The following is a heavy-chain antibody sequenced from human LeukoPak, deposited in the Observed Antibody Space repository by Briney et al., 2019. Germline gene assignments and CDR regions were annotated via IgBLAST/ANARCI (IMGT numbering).Heavy chain of an antibody. J-gene: IGHJ6*03. CDR2: IIPIFGTA. V-gene: IGHV1-69*05. D-gene: IGHD4-11*01. CDR3: ASRTTVTTSGYYYYYMDV. Sequence: ASVKVSCKASGGTFSSYAISWVRQAPGQGREWMGRIIPIFGTANYAQKFQGRVTITTDESTSTAYMELSSLRSEDTAVYYCASRTTVTTSGYYYYYMDVWGKGTTVTVSS. CDR1: GGTFSSYA.